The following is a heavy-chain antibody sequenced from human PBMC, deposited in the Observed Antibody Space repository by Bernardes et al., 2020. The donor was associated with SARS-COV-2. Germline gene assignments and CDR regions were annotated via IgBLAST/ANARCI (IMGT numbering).Heavy chain of an antibody. CDR3: ARDGLYYDILTGYYSPHYYSGMDV. V-gene: IGHV3-7*01. D-gene: IGHD3-9*01. J-gene: IGHJ6*02. CDR1: GFTFSSYW. Sequence: GGSLRLSCAASGFTFSSYWMSWVRQAPGKGLEWVANIKQDGSEKYYVDSVKGRFTISRDNAKNSLYLQMNSLRAEDTAVYYCARDGLYYDILTGYYSPHYYSGMDVWGQGTTVTVSS. CDR2: IKQDGSEK.